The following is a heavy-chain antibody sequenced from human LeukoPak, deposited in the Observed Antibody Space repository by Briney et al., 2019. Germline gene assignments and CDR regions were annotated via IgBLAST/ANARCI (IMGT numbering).Heavy chain of an antibody. CDR3: ASSREDSSGYYRLDY. CDR1: GGSISSGDYY. CDR2: IYYSGST. Sequence: SETLSLTCTVSGGSISSGDYYWSWIRQPPGKGLEWIGYIYYSGSTYYNPSLKSRVTISVDTSKNQFSLKLSSVTAADTAVYYCASSREDSSGYYRLDYWGQGTLVTVSS. J-gene: IGHJ4*02. V-gene: IGHV4-30-4*01. D-gene: IGHD3-22*01.